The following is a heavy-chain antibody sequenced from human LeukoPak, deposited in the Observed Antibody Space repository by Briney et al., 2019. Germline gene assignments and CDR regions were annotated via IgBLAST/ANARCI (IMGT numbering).Heavy chain of an antibody. J-gene: IGHJ2*01. CDR2: ISGSGGST. Sequence: PGGSLRLSCAASGFTFSSYAMSWVRQAPGKGLEWVSAISGSGGSTYYADSVKGRFTISRDNSKNTLYLQMNSLGAEDTAVYYCAKDPYGGNSDWYFDLWGRGTLVTVSS. D-gene: IGHD4-23*01. CDR1: GFTFSSYA. CDR3: AKDPYGGNSDWYFDL. V-gene: IGHV3-23*01.